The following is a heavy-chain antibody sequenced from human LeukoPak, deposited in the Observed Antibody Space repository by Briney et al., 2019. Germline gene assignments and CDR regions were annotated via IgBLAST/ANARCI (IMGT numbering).Heavy chain of an antibody. CDR3: AKTSSLGEYFDY. V-gene: IGHV3-21*04. D-gene: IGHD3-16*01. CDR2: ISSSSSYI. J-gene: IGHJ4*02. Sequence: GGSLRLSCAASGFTFSSYSMNWVRQAPGKGLEWVSSISSSSSYIYYADSVKGRFTISRDNSKNTLYLQMNSLRAEDTAVYYCAKTSSLGEYFDYWGQGTLVTVSS. CDR1: GFTFSSYS.